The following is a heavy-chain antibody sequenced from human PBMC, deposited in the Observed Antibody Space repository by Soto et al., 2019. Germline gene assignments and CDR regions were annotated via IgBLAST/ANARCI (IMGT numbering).Heavy chain of an antibody. J-gene: IGHJ5*02. V-gene: IGHV6-1*01. Sequence: SQTLSLTCAISGDSVSSNSAAWNWIRQSPSRGLEWLGRTYYRSRWYNDYAVSVRSRITVNADTSKNQFSLHLNSVTPEDTAVYYCANQKGWYYYGSGSYRYNWFDPWGQGTLVTVSS. D-gene: IGHD3-10*01. CDR1: GDSVSSNSAA. CDR2: TYYRSRWYN. CDR3: ANQKGWYYYGSGSYRYNWFDP.